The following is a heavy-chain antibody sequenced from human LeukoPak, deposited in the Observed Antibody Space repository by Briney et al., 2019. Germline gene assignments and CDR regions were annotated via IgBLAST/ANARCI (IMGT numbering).Heavy chain of an antibody. D-gene: IGHD2-15*01. J-gene: IGHJ4*02. V-gene: IGHV4-39*01. CDR3: AGCGHLDY. Sequence: SETLSLTCTVSGGSISSSSYYWGWIRQPPGKGPEWIGSIYYSGSTYYNPSLKSRVTISVDTSKNQFSLKLSSVTAADTAVYYCAGCGHLDYWGQGTLVTVSS. CDR1: GGSISSSSYY. CDR2: IYYSGST.